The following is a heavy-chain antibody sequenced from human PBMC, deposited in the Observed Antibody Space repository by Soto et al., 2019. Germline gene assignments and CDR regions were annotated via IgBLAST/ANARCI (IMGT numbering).Heavy chain of an antibody. CDR1: GFTFSSYA. V-gene: IGHV3-30-3*01. J-gene: IGHJ4*02. Sequence: QVQLVESGGGVVQPGRSLRLSCAASGFTFSSYAMHWVRQAPGKGLEWVAVISYDGSNKYYADSVKGRFTISRDNSKNTLYLQMNSLRAEDTAVYYRARDLGYGETDIDYWGQGTLVTVSS. D-gene: IGHD4-17*01. CDR3: ARDLGYGETDIDY. CDR2: ISYDGSNK.